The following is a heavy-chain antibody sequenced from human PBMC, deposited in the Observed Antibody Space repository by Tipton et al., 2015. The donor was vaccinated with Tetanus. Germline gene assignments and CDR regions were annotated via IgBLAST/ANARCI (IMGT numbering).Heavy chain of an antibody. Sequence: LRLSCTVSGDSVSGYYWSWIRQPPGKGLEWIGYVYYTGSTNHNPSLKSRVTISMDRSKNQISLRLTSVTAADTAVYYCARRGDYVFYYESSGYLWGAAFDIWGQGTMVSVSA. CDR1: GDSVSGYY. J-gene: IGHJ3*02. V-gene: IGHV4-59*08. CDR2: VYYTGST. CDR3: ARRGDYVFYYESSGYLWGAAFDI. D-gene: IGHD3-22*01.